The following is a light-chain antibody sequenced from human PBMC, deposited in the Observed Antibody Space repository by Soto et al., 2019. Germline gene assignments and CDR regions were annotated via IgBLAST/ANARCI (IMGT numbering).Light chain of an antibody. CDR3: QQYGSSTWT. V-gene: IGKV3-20*01. CDR1: QRVSSSY. Sequence: VLTQSPGTLSLSPGERATLSCGARQRVSSSYLAWYQQKHGQAHRLIIYGASSRATGIPDRFSGSVSGTGLTITISRLEPEDFEVYYCQQYGSSTWTFGQGTKVDIK. CDR2: GAS. J-gene: IGKJ1*01.